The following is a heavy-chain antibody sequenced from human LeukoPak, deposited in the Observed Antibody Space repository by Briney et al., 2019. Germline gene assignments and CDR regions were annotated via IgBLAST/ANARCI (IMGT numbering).Heavy chain of an antibody. CDR2: INPNSGGT. Sequence: ASVKVSCKASGYTFTGYYMHRVRQAPGQGLEWMGWINPNSGGTNYAQKFQGRVTMTRDTSISTAYMELSRLRSDDTAVYYCARSPLYDFWSGYSYDAFDIWGQGTMVTVSS. CDR3: ARSPLYDFWSGYSYDAFDI. D-gene: IGHD3-3*01. CDR1: GYTFTGYY. J-gene: IGHJ3*02. V-gene: IGHV1-2*02.